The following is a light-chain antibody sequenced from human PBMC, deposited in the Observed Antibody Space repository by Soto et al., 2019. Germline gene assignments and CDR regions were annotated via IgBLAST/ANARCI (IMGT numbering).Light chain of an antibody. CDR2: DAS. CDR3: HQRSRRPAFT. CDR1: ESVGDY. J-gene: IGKJ4*01. V-gene: IGKV3-11*01. Sequence: EIVLTQAPATLYLSPGEGATLSCRASESVGDYLVWYQQKPGQPPRLLIYDASRRATGIPARFSGRGSGTDFTLTISSLEPEDSAIYYCHQRSRRPAFTFGGGTKVEI.